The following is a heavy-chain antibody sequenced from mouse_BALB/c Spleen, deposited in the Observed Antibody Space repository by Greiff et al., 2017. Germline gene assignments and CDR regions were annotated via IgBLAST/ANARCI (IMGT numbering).Heavy chain of an antibody. CDR2: IYPGDGDT. CDR1: GYTFTSYW. V-gene: IGHV1-87*01. Sequence: VQLKESGAELARPGDSVKLSCKASGYTFTSYWMQWVKQRPGQGLEWIGAIYPGDGDTRYTQKFKGKATLTADKSSSTAYMQLSSLASEDSAVYYCAMEGFAYWGQGTLVTVSA. CDR3: AMEGFAY. J-gene: IGHJ3*01.